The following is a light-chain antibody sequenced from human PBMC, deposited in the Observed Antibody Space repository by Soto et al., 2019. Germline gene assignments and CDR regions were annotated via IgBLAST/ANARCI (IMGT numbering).Light chain of an antibody. J-gene: IGKJ2*01. CDR3: QQYHSYSYT. CDR2: DAS. V-gene: IGKV1-5*01. CDR1: QSISDW. Sequence: DIQMTQSPSTLSASVGDIVTITCRASQSISDWLAWYQQKPGKAPKLLMYDASSVESGVPSRFSGSGSGTEFTLTISSLQPDDFATYYCQQYHSYSYTFGQGTKLEIK.